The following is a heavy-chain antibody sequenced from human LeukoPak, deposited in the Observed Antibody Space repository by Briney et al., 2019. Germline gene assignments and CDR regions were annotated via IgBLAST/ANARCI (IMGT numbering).Heavy chain of an antibody. CDR2: IKKDGSDK. J-gene: IGHJ3*02. Sequence: HPGGSLRLSCAASGLTFSQYWMSWVRQAPGKGLEWVACIKKDGSDKYYVDSVKGRFTVSRDSSLYLQMNSLRVEDTAVYYCARDLGRADGAFDIWGQGTMVTVSS. CDR3: ARDLGRADGAFDI. CDR1: GLTFSQYW. V-gene: IGHV3-7*01. D-gene: IGHD1-14*01.